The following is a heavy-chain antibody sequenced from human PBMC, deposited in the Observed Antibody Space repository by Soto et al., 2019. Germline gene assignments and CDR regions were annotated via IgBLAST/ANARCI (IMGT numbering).Heavy chain of an antibody. J-gene: IGHJ6*02. CDR3: ARAAPGGYDYYYYYGMDV. CDR2: IYYSGST. V-gene: IGHV4-30-4*01. CDR1: GGSISSADYY. Sequence: SETLSLTCTVSGGSISSADYYWSSIRQPPGNGLEWIGYIYYSGSTYYNPSLKSRVTISVDTSKNQFSLKLSSVTAADTAVYYCARAAPGGYDYYYYYGMDVWGQGTTVT. D-gene: IGHD5-12*01.